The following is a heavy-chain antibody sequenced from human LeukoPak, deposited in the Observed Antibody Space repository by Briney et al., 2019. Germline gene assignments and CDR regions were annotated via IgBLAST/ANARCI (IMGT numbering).Heavy chain of an antibody. Sequence: SETLSLTCAVYGGSFSGYYWSWIRQPPGKGLEWIGEINHSGSTNYNPSLKSRVTISVDTSKNQFSLKLSSVTAADTAVYYCARDYGDYLNWFDPWGQGTLVTVSS. CDR1: GGSFSGYY. D-gene: IGHD4-17*01. CDR3: ARDYGDYLNWFDP. CDR2: INHSGST. J-gene: IGHJ5*02. V-gene: IGHV4-34*01.